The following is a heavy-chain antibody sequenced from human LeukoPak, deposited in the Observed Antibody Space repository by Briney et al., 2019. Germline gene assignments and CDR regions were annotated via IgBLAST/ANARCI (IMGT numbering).Heavy chain of an antibody. CDR1: GGSVSSGSYY. CDR3: ARSAAAGYYYGMDV. V-gene: IGHV4-61*01. D-gene: IGHD6-13*01. J-gene: IGHJ6*04. Sequence: SETLSLTCTVSGGSVSSGSYYCSWVRQPPGKGLEWIGYIYYSGSTNYNPSLKSRVTISVDTSKNQFSLKLSSVTAADTAVYYCARSAAAGYYYGMDVWGKGTTVTVSS. CDR2: IYYSGST.